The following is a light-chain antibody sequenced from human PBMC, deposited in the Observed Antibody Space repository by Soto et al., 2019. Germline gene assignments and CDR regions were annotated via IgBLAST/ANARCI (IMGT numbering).Light chain of an antibody. CDR1: SGHSSYA. J-gene: IGLJ2*01. CDR2: LNSDGSH. V-gene: IGLV4-69*01. CDR3: QTWGTGIVV. Sequence: QSVLTQSPSASASLGASVKLTCTLSSGHSSYAIAWHQQQPEKGPRYLMKLNSDGSHSKGDGIPDRFSGSSSGDERYLTISIIQSEDEADYYCQTWGTGIVVFGGGTKLTVL.